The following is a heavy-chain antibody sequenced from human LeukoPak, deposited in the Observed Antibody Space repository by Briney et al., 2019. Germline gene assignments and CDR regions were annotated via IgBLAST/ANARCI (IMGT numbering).Heavy chain of an antibody. CDR1: GGSISSGSYY. CDR3: ARDCRSTVAAKFYYYYYMDV. J-gene: IGHJ6*03. D-gene: IGHD2-15*01. V-gene: IGHV4-61*02. CDR2: IYTSGST. Sequence: SQTLSLTCTVSGGSISSGSYYWSWLRQPAGKGLEWIGRIYTSGSTNYNPSLKSRVTISVDTSKNQFSLKLSSVTAADTAVYYCARDCRSTVAAKFYYYYYMDVWGKGTTVTVSS.